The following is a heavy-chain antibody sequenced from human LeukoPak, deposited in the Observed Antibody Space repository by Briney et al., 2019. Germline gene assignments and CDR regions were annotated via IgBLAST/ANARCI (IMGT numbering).Heavy chain of an antibody. J-gene: IGHJ4*02. D-gene: IGHD5-12*01. CDR3: AKYIVGTMEGY. V-gene: IGHV4-39*07. CDR2: IHYSGSTYTGST. Sequence: PSETLSLTCTVSSGSISNSNYYWGWIRQPPGKGLEWIGSIHYSGSTYTGSTSYNPSLKSRVTILGDTSKNQFSLRLSSLTAADTAVYYCAKYIVGTMEGYWGQGTLVTVSS. CDR1: SGSISNSNYY.